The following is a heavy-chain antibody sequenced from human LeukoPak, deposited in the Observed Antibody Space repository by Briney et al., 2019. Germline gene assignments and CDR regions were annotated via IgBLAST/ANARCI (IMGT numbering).Heavy chain of an antibody. CDR2: ISAYSGNT. D-gene: IGHD5-12*01. Sequence: ASVKVSCKASGYTFTSYGISWVRQAPGQGLEWMGWISAYSGNTNYAQKLQGRVTMTTDTSTSTAYMELRSLRSDDTAVYYCARDHQVPAYIVATMGDFDYWGQGTLVTVSS. V-gene: IGHV1-18*01. CDR1: GYTFTSYG. J-gene: IGHJ4*02. CDR3: ARDHQVPAYIVATMGDFDY.